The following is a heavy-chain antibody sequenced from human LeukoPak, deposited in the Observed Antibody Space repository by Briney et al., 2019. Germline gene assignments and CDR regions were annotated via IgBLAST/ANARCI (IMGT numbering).Heavy chain of an antibody. CDR3: ARGGGLDV. J-gene: IGHJ6*02. CDR2: ITSSNSII. CDR1: GFTFSGYS. V-gene: IGHV3-48*02. D-gene: IGHD3-16*01. Sequence: GGSLRLSCAASGFTFSGYSMNWVRQAPGKGLEWISYITSSNSIITYADSVKGRFTISRDNARNSLYLQMNSLSDEDTAVYFCARGGGLDVWGQGATVTVSS.